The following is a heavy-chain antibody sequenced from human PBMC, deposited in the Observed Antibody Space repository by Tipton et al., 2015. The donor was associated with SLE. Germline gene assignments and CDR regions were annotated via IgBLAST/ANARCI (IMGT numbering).Heavy chain of an antibody. CDR1: GFTVSSNY. Sequence: SLRLSCAASGFTVSSNYINWVRQAPGKGLEWVSVVYSDGNTYYADSVKGRFTISRDNSKNTLYLQMNSLRAEDTAVYYCAGELSYYGMDVWGQGTTVTVSS. J-gene: IGHJ6*02. CDR2: VYSDGNT. V-gene: IGHV3-66*02. CDR3: AGELSYYGMDV. D-gene: IGHD3-16*02.